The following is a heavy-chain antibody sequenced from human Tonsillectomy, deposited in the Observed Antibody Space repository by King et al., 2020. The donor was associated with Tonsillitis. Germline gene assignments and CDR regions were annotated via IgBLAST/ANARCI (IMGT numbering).Heavy chain of an antibody. V-gene: IGHV4-39*07. D-gene: IGHD4-17*01. Sequence: QLQESGPGLVKPSETLSHTCTVSGGSFRSSLFYWGWIRQPPGKGLEWIGSIYYSGSTHYNPSLKGRVTISVDTSKNEFSLQLSTVTAADTAVYYCALHFTTVTTSDVWGQGTTFTVSS. CDR1: GGSFRSSLFY. CDR2: IYYSGST. J-gene: IGHJ6*02. CDR3: ALHFTTVTTSDV.